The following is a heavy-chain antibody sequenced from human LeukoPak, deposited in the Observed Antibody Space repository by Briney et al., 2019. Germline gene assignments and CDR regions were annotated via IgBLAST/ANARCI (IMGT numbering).Heavy chain of an antibody. CDR1: GGSISSYY. V-gene: IGHV4-59*01. CDR2: IHYSGST. Sequence: SETLSLTCTVSGGSISSYYWSWIRQPPGKGLEWIGYIHYSGSTNYNPSLKSRVTISVDTSKNQFSLKLTSVTAADTAVYYCAGRLWRRDGYNLSAFDIWGQGTMVTVSS. CDR3: AGRLWRRDGYNLSAFDI. J-gene: IGHJ3*02. D-gene: IGHD5-24*01.